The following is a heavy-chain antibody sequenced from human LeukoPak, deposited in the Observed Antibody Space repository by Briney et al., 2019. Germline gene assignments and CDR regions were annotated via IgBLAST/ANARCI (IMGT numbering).Heavy chain of an antibody. CDR2: ISNNSGRT. CDR3: AKESRQWPGGNYDY. CDR1: GFTFSSCA. D-gene: IGHD6-19*01. J-gene: IGHJ4*02. Sequence: PGGSLRLSCAASGFTFSSCAMTWVRQAPGKGLEWVSGISNNSGRTRYADSVKGRFTISRDNSKNTLYLQMNSLTSEDTAVYYCAKESRQWPGGNYDYWGQGTLVTVS. V-gene: IGHV3-23*01.